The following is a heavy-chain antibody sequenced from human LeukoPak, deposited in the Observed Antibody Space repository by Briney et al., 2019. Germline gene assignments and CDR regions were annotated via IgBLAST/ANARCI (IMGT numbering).Heavy chain of an antibody. V-gene: IGHV4-59*01. J-gene: IGHJ6*02. CDR2: IYYSGST. CDR3: ARLVDLMDV. Sequence: SETLSLTCTVSGGSISSYYWSWIRQPPGKGLEWIGYIYYSGSTNYNPSLKGRVTISVDTSKNQFSLKLSSVTAADTAVYYCARLVDLMDVWGQGTTVTVSS. D-gene: IGHD3-16*02. CDR1: GGSISSYY.